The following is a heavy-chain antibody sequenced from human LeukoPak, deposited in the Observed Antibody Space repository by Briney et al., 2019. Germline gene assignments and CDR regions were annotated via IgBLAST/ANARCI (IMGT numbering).Heavy chain of an antibody. V-gene: IGHV5-51*01. CDR2: IYPGDSDT. Sequence: GESLKISCKGSGYSFTSYWIGWVRQMPGKGLEWMGIIYPGDSDTRYSPSFQGQVPISADKSISTAYLQWSSLKASDTAMYYCARSTGARSNYHSDEPRLADYWGQGTLVTVSS. CDR3: ARSTGARSNYHSDEPRLADY. CDR1: GYSFTSYW. D-gene: IGHD4-4*01. J-gene: IGHJ4*02.